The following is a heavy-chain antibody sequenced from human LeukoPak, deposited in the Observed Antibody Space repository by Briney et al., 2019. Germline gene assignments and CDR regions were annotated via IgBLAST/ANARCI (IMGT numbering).Heavy chain of an antibody. CDR2: ISYDGSNK. CDR3: AKDSSGKVPDY. J-gene: IGHJ4*02. V-gene: IGHV3-30*04. D-gene: IGHD6-19*01. Sequence: GGSLRLSCAASGFTFSSYAMHWVRQAPGKGLEWVAVISYDGSNKYYADSVKGRFTISRDNSKNTLYLQMNSLRAEDTAVYYCAKDSSGKVPDYWGQGTLVTVSS. CDR1: GFTFSSYA.